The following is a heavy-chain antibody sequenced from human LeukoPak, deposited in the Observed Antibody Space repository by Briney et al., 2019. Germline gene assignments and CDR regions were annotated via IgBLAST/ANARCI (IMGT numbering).Heavy chain of an antibody. D-gene: IGHD6-13*01. CDR2: LSGSGGST. CDR3: AKTGGIAAAH. CDR1: GFTFRRYG. Sequence: WGTLRLSCAASGFTFRRYGMSWVRQAPGKGLEWVSSLSGSGGSTYYADSVKGRFTISRGNSKNTLYLQMNSLRAEDTALYYCAKTGGIAAAHWGQGTLVTVSS. J-gene: IGHJ4*02. V-gene: IGHV3-23*01.